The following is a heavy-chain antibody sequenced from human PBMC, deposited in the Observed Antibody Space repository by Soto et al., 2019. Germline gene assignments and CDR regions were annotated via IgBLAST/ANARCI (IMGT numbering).Heavy chain of an antibody. CDR1: GYPFSSNG. J-gene: IGHJ3*02. Sequence: QAQLVQSGVEVKKPGASVKVSCKASGYPFSSNGISWVRQAPGRGLEWMGWIGVYSGSTNYAQKFQGRVSMTTDTSTSTAYMELRSLSSDDTAVYFCAREGGPTTADAFDIWGQGTMVVVST. D-gene: IGHD1-26*01. CDR3: AREGGPTTADAFDI. CDR2: IGVYSGST. V-gene: IGHV1-18*04.